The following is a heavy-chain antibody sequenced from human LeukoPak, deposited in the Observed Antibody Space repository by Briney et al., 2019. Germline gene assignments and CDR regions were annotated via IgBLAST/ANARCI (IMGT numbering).Heavy chain of an antibody. D-gene: IGHD3-3*01. Sequence: ASVTVSCKSSGYTFTSYYMHWVRQAPGQGLAWMGIINPSGCSTSYAQKFQGRVTMTRDTSTSTVYMELSSLRSGDTAVYYCARDCVVLRFLEWFPLTDGMDVWGQGTTVTVSS. V-gene: IGHV1-46*01. CDR1: GYTFTSYY. CDR2: INPSGCST. CDR3: ARDCVVLRFLEWFPLTDGMDV. J-gene: IGHJ6*02.